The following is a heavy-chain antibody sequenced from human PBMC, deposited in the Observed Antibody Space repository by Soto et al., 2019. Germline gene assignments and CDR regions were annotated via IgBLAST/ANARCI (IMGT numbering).Heavy chain of an antibody. CDR1: GFSFIGCW. Sequence: HPXESLRLSCAASGFSFIGCWIRLVRQTPGKGLVWVSRINSDGSSTYYADSVTGRFTISRDNAKNTLYLQMNSLRAEDTAVYSCARGGLSFDPWGQGTLVTVSS. J-gene: IGHJ5*02. CDR2: INSDGSST. CDR3: ARGGLSFDP. V-gene: IGHV3-74*01.